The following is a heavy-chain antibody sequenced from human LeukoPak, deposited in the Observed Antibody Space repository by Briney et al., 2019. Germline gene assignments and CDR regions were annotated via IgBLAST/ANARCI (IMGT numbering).Heavy chain of an antibody. V-gene: IGHV3-30*02. D-gene: IGHD3-10*01. J-gene: IGHJ4*02. CDR3: AKDMEYYYGSGSNFDY. Sequence: GGSLRLSCAASGFTFSSYGMHWVRQAPGKGLEWVAFIRYDGSNKYYADSVKGRFTISRDNSKSTLYLQMNSLRAEDTAVYYCAKDMEYYYGSGSNFDYWGQGTLVTVSS. CDR2: IRYDGSNK. CDR1: GFTFSSYG.